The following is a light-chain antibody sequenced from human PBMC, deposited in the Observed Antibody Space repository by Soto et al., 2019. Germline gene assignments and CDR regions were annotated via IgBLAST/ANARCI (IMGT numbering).Light chain of an antibody. CDR2: EAS. J-gene: IGKJ1*01. Sequence: DIQMTQSPSTLSASVGDSVTITCRASESISNWLAWHQQKPGKAPRLLIYEASSLESGVPPRFSGSGSGTEFTLTISSLQPDDLATYYCQQYNSYPWAFGQGTKVEVK. CDR3: QQYNSYPWA. V-gene: IGKV1-5*03. CDR1: ESISNW.